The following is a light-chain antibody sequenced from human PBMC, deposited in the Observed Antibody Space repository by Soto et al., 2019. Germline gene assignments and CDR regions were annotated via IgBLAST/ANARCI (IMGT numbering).Light chain of an antibody. Sequence: EIVLTQSPGTLALSPGERATLSCRASQSVSSSYLAWYQQKPGQAPRLLIYGASSRATGIPDRFSGSGSGTDFTLTISRLEPEDFAVYYCQKYGSSFSWTFGQGTKVDIK. CDR1: QSVSSSY. CDR3: QKYGSSFSWT. V-gene: IGKV3-20*01. CDR2: GAS. J-gene: IGKJ1*01.